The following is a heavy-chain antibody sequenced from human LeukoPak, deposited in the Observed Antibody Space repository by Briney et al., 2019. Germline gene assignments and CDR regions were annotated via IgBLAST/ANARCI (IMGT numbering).Heavy chain of an antibody. CDR3: ARDRIAAAGTPRMDV. CDR2: IIPIFGTA. J-gene: IGHJ6*02. D-gene: IGHD6-13*01. V-gene: IGHV1-69*13. CDR1: GGTFSSYA. Sequence: GALVKVSCTASGGTFSSYAISWVRQAPGQGLEWMGGIIPIFGTANYAQKFQGRVTITADESTSTAYMELSSLRSEDTAVYYCARDRIAAAGTPRMDVWGQGTTVTVSS.